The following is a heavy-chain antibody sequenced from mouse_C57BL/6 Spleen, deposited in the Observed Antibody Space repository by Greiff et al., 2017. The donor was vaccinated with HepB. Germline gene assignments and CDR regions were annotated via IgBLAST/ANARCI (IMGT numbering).Heavy chain of an antibody. D-gene: IGHD1-1*01. V-gene: IGHV1-69*01. CDR3: ARDYYGSSA. Sequence: QVQLQQPGAELVMPGASVKLSCKASGYTFTSYWMHWVKQRPGQGLEWIGEIDPSDSYTNYNQKFKGKSTLTVDKSSSTAYMQLSSLTSEDSAVYYCARDYYGSSAWGQGTLVTVSA. J-gene: IGHJ3*02. CDR1: GYTFTSYW. CDR2: IDPSDSYT.